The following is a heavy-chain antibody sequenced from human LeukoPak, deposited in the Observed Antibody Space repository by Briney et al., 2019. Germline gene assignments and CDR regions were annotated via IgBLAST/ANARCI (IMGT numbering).Heavy chain of an antibody. CDR2: IKQDGSEK. Sequence: GGSLRLSCAASGFTFSSYWMSWVRQAPGKGLEWVANIKQDGSEKYYVDSVKGRFTISRDNAKNSLYLQMNSLRAEDMALYYCAKGTYYYDSSGYFDYWGQGTLVTVSS. D-gene: IGHD3-22*01. J-gene: IGHJ4*02. CDR3: AKGTYYYDSSGYFDY. V-gene: IGHV3-7*03. CDR1: GFTFSSYW.